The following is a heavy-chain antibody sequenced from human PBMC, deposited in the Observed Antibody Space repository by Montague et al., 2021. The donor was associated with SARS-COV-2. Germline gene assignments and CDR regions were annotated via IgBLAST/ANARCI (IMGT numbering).Heavy chain of an antibody. V-gene: IGHV3-53*01. CDR1: GFTVSSNY. D-gene: IGHD4-23*01. CDR2: IYSGGST. CDR3: ARDAGGNFPISFDY. Sequence: SLRLSCAASGFTVSSNYMSWVRQAPGKGLEWVSVIYSGGSTYYAGSVKGRFTISRDNSKNTLYLQMNSLRAEDTAVYYCARDAGGNFPISFDYWGQGTLVTVSS. J-gene: IGHJ4*02.